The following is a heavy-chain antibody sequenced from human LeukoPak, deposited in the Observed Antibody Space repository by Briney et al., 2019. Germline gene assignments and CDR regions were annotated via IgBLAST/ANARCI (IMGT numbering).Heavy chain of an antibody. CDR3: ARENTGSYREFDY. D-gene: IGHD1-26*01. CDR2: IYTSGST. J-gene: IGHJ4*02. V-gene: IGHV4-4*07. Sequence: SETLSLTCTVSGGSISSYYWSWIRQPAGKGLEWIGRIYTSGSTNYNASLKSRVSMSVDTSKNQFSLKLSSVTAADTAVFYCARENTGSYREFDYWGQGTLVTVSS. CDR1: GGSISSYY.